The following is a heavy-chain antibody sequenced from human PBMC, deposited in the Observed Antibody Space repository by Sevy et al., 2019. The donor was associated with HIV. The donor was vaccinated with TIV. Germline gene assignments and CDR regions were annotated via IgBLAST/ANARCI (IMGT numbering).Heavy chain of an antibody. CDR3: ARESIATVGDFDY. D-gene: IGHD6-13*01. Sequence: SETLSLTCTVSGGSINNYYWSWIRQPPGKGLQWIGYIYYSGNTNYNPSLKSRFTMSVDTSKNQFSLKLSTVTAADTAIYYCARESIATVGDFDYWGQGTLVTVSS. CDR1: GGSINNYY. J-gene: IGHJ4*02. CDR2: IYYSGNT. V-gene: IGHV4-59*01.